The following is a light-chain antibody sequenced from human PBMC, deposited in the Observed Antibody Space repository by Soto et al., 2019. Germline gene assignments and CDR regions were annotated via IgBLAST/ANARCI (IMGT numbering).Light chain of an antibody. CDR1: RDISNY. Sequence: DIQMTQSPSSLSASVGDRVTITCQASRDISNYLNWYQQKPGKAPNLLINDTSNLETGVPSRFSGSGSGTDFSLTISSLQPEDSATYYCQQYDSLPLTFGGGTKVEIK. CDR2: DTS. V-gene: IGKV1-33*01. CDR3: QQYDSLPLT. J-gene: IGKJ4*01.